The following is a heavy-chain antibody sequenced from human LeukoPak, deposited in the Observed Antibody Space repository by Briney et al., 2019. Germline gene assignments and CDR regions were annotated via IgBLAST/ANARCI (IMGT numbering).Heavy chain of an antibody. CDR2: IIPIFGTA. CDR1: GGTFSSYA. Sequence: ASVKVSCKASGGTFSSYAISWVRQASGQGLEWMGGIIPIFGTANYAQKFQGRVTITADESTSTAYMELSSLRSEDTAVYYCAREDRDSSSPNFDYWGQGTLVTVSS. D-gene: IGHD6-6*01. CDR3: AREDRDSSSPNFDY. J-gene: IGHJ4*02. V-gene: IGHV1-69*13.